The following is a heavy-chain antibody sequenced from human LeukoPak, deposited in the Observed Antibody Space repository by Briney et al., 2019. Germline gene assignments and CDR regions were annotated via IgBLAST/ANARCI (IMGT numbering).Heavy chain of an antibody. V-gene: IGHV5-51*01. D-gene: IGHD1-26*01. J-gene: IGHJ6*03. CDR3: ARHGYSGSYLGYYYYYYMDV. CDR1: GYSFTTYW. CDR2: IYPGDSDT. Sequence: PGESLKISCKGSGYSFTTYWIGWVRQLPGKGLEWMGIIYPGDSDTRYSPSFQGQVTISADKSISTAYLQWSSLKASDTAMYYCARHGYSGSYLGYYYYYYMDVWGKGTTVTVSS.